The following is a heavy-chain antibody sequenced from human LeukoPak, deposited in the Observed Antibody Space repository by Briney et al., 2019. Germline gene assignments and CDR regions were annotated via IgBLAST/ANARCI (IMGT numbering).Heavy chain of an antibody. D-gene: IGHD2-2*01. V-gene: IGHV3-23*01. CDR1: GFTFSSYV. CDR3: AKGGYCSSTSCYVGWFDP. CDR2: ISGGGGST. Sequence: PGGSLRLSCAASGFTFSSYVMIWVRQAPGKGLEWVSVISGGGGSTCYADSVKRRFAISRDNSKNTLFLQMNSLRAEETAVYYCAKGGYCSSTSCYVGWFDPWGQGTLVTVSS. J-gene: IGHJ5*02.